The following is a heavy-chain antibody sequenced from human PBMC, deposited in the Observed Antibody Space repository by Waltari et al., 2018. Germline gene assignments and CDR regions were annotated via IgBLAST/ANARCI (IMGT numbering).Heavy chain of an antibody. V-gene: IGHV3-23*01. D-gene: IGHD3-10*01. CDR2: ISASRRT. J-gene: IGHJ4*02. Sequence: VELLESGGGLVQPGGSLRLSCATSGMTFPDYGMSWVRQPPGKGLEWGSGISASRRTFYAASVEGRATISRDNYKDMIFLEMNNLRPDDTAIYYCAKEDDVGDPRIDFWGQGTLVTVSS. CDR1: GMTFPDYG. CDR3: AKEDDVGDPRIDF.